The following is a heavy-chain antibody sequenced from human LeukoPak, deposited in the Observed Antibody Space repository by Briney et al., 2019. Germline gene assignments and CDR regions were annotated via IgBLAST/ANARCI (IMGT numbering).Heavy chain of an antibody. J-gene: IGHJ5*02. D-gene: IGHD2-15*01. CDR2: ISGSSAYK. CDR3: ARGRREGYCSGGSCHIP. Sequence: PGGSLRLSCAASGFAFSGYSMNWVRQAPGKGLEWVSFISGSSAYKYYSDSVKGRFTISRDNAKNSLYLQMNSLRAEDTAVYYCARGRREGYCSGGSCHIPWGQGTLVTVSS. CDR1: GFAFSGYS. V-gene: IGHV3-21*01.